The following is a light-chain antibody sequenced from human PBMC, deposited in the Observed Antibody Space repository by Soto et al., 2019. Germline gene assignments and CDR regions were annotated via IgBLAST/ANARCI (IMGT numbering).Light chain of an antibody. Sequence: EIVLTQSPGTLSLSPGERATLSCRAIHSVRSSHLAWYQQMPGQAPRRLIYGASNSATGIPDRFSGSGSATDCTLTIRRLEPEAFAVYHCQQYSSAPLTFGVGTKVDI. CDR3: QQYSSAPLT. CDR1: HSVRSSH. V-gene: IGKV3-20*01. CDR2: GAS. J-gene: IGKJ4*01.